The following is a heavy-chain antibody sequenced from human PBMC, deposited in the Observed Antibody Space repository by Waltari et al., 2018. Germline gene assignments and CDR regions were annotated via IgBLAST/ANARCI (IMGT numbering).Heavy chain of an antibody. J-gene: IGHJ4*02. CDR2: SIPVLGRT. CDR3: ARGPIVGATFDY. V-gene: IGHV1-69*11. D-gene: IGHD1-26*01. CDR1: GDTFSSYA. Sequence: QVQLVQSGAEVKKPGSSVRVSCKASGDTFSSYAISWVRQAPGQGLEWMGGSIPVLGRTSYAQRCEGRVTVTADESTNTAYMDLTSLRSEDTAMYYCARGPIVGATFDYWGQGTLVTVSS.